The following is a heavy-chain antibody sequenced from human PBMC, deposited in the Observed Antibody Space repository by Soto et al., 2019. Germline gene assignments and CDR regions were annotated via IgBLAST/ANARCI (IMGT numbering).Heavy chain of an antibody. J-gene: IGHJ6*03. D-gene: IGHD2-15*01. CDR2: IYYSGST. CDR3: ARGYCSGGSCYSGEHYYYYYYMDV. CDR1: GGSISSYY. Sequence: SETLSLTCTVSGGSISSYYWSWIRQPPGKGLEWIGYIYYSGSTNYNPSLKSRVTISVDTSKNQFSLKLSSVTAADTAVYYCARGYCSGGSCYSGEHYYYYYYMDVWGKGTTVTVSS. V-gene: IGHV4-59*01.